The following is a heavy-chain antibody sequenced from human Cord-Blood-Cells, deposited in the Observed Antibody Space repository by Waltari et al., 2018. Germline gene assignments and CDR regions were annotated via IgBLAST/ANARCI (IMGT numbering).Heavy chain of an antibody. V-gene: IGHV3-21*01. CDR1: GFTFSSYS. J-gene: IGHJ5*02. CDR3: ARDGTPGEWELLKWFDP. D-gene: IGHD1-26*01. CDR2: ISSSSSYM. Sequence: EVQLVESGGGLVKPGGSLRLSCAASGFTFSSYSMNWVRQAPGKGLEWVSSISSSSSYMYYADSVKSRFTISRDNAKNSLYLQMNSLRAEDTAVYYWARDGTPGEWELLKWFDPWGQGTLVTVSS.